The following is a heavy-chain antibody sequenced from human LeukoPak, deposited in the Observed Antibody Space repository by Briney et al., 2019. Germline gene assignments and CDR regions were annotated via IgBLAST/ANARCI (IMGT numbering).Heavy chain of an antibody. J-gene: IGHJ2*01. CDR1: GFAFSSYV. CDR3: AKHYSDGITWYFDL. D-gene: IGHD3-22*01. CDR2: ISGSGGST. V-gene: IGHV3-23*01. Sequence: GGSLRPSCAASGFAFSSYVMTWVRQAPGKGLEWVSGISGSGGSTYYADSVRGRFTLSRDNSKNTLYLQMNGLRAEDTAVYYCAKHYSDGITWYFDLWGRGTLVTVSS.